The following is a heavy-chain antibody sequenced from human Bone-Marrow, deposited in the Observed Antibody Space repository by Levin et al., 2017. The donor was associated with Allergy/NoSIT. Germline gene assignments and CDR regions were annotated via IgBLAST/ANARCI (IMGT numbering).Heavy chain of an antibody. D-gene: IGHD6-19*01. CDR3: ARERDSSAYYIEFDY. Sequence: LSLTCAASGFSFNDHSMNWVRQAPGKGLEWVGRTRNKANIYTTEYAASVKGRFTIPRDDSRSSLFLQMNSLQTEDTAVYYCARERDSSAYYIEFDYWGQGTLVTVSS. J-gene: IGHJ4*02. V-gene: IGHV3-72*01. CDR2: TRNKANIYTT. CDR1: GFSFNDHS.